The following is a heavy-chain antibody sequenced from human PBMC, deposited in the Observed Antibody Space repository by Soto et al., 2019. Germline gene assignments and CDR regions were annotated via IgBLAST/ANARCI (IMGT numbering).Heavy chain of an antibody. CDR2: LIPSFGTA. D-gene: IGHD2-15*01. CDR3: ARAGDSSDGSCYSFILDY. V-gene: IGHV1-69*01. J-gene: IGHJ4*02. Sequence: QVQLVQSGAEVKKPGSSVKVSCKASGGGFNSYAFSWVRQAPGQGLEWMGALIPSFGTANYAQKFQGRVTITPDESTTTVYMELSSLTPDDTAMYFCARAGDSSDGSCYSFILDYWGQGTQVTVSS. CDR1: GGGFNSYA.